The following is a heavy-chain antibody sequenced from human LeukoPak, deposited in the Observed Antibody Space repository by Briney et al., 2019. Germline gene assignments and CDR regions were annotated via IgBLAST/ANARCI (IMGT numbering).Heavy chain of an antibody. J-gene: IGHJ4*02. V-gene: IGHV4-30-2*01. CDR3: ARGRVFRVPAAIEDFFQLKLPYYFDY. D-gene: IGHD2-2*02. CDR2: IYHSGST. Sequence: ASETLSLTCAVSGGSISSGGYSWSWIRQPPGKGLEWIGYIYHSGSTYYNPSLKSRVTISVDRSKNQFSLKLSSVTAADTAVYYCARGRVFRVPAAIEDFFQLKLPYYFDYWGQGTLVTVSS. CDR1: GGSISSGGYS.